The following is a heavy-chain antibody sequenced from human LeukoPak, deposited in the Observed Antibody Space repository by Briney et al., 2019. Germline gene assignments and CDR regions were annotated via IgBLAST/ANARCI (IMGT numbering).Heavy chain of an antibody. CDR2: IIPIFGTA. J-gene: IGHJ4*02. Sequence: SVKVSCKASGGTFSSYAISWVRQAPGQGLEWMGGIIPIFGTANYAQKFQGRVTITADESTSTAYMELSSLRSEDTAVYYCARDHKAAAGTVDYWGQGTLVTVSS. V-gene: IGHV1-69*13. CDR1: GGTFSSYA. D-gene: IGHD6-13*01. CDR3: ARDHKAAAGTVDY.